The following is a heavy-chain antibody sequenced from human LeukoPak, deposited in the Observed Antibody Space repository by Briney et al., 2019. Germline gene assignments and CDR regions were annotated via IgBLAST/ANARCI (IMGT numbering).Heavy chain of an antibody. D-gene: IGHD3-22*01. CDR3: ARHYYDSSGYYSCDY. CDR1: GFTFSSYE. V-gene: IGHV3-48*03. Sequence: QPGGSLRLSCAASGFTFSSYEMSWVRQAPGKGLEWVSSIISSGSYMYYADSVKGRFTISRDNAQNSLYLQMNSLRAEDTAVYYCARHYYDSSGYYSCDYWGQGTLVTVSS. J-gene: IGHJ4*02. CDR2: IISSGSYM.